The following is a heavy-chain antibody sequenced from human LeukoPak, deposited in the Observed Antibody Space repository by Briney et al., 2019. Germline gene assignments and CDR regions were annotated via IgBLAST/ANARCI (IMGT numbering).Heavy chain of an antibody. D-gene: IGHD3-16*02. CDR3: ATVRITLGRVIEPAPPDY. CDR1: GYTFTSYD. V-gene: IGHV1-8*01. J-gene: IGHJ4*02. CDR2: MNANSGNT. Sequence: VASVKLSCKASGYTFTSYDINWVRQATGQGLEWMGWMNANSGNTGYAQKFQGRVTMTRNTSISTAYMELSSLRAEDTAVYYCATVRITLGRVIEPAPPDYWGQGTLVTVSS.